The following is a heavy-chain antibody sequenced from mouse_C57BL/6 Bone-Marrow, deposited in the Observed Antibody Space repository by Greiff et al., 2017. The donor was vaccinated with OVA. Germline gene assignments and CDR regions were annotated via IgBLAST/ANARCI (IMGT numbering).Heavy chain of an antibody. CDR1: DSEVFPIAY. D-gene: IGHD1-1*01. V-gene: IGHV15-2*01. J-gene: IGHJ1*03. CDR2: ILPSIGRT. CDR3: ARPGSSYVWYFDV. Sequence: VKLQESGSELRSPGSSVKLSCKDFDSEVFPIAYMSWVRQKPGHGFEWIGGILPSIGRTIYGEKFEDKATLDADTLSNTAYLELNSLTSEDSAIYYCARPGSSYVWYFDVWGTGTTVTVSS.